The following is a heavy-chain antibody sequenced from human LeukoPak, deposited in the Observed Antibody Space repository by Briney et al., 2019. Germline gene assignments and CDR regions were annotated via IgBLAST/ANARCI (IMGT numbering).Heavy chain of an antibody. CDR1: GFTVSSNY. Sequence: GGSLRLSCAASGFTVSSNYMNWVRQAPGKGLEWVSYIRSSGSTIYYADSVKGRFTISRDNAKNSLYLQMNSLRDEDTAVYYCARDPAHSSGPFDCWGQGTLVTVSS. V-gene: IGHV3-48*02. CDR3: ARDPAHSSGPFDC. CDR2: IRSSGSTI. J-gene: IGHJ4*02. D-gene: IGHD3-22*01.